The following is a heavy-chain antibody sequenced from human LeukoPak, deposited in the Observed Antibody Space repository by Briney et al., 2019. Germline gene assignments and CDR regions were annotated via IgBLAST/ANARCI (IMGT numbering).Heavy chain of an antibody. V-gene: IGHV4-39*01. CDR3: ARGSPALAPFDY. D-gene: IGHD3-10*01. CDR1: GGSISSSYYY. Sequence: SETLCLTCTVSGGSISSSYYYWGWIRQPPGKGLEWIGRIYYSGSTYYNPSLKSRVTISVDTSKNQFSLKLRSVTAADTAVYYCARGSPALAPFDYWGQGTLVTVSS. CDR2: IYYSGST. J-gene: IGHJ4*02.